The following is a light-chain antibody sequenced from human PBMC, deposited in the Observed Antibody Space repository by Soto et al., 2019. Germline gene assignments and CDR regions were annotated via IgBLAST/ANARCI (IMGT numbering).Light chain of an antibody. CDR1: QSVSGSY. V-gene: IGKV3-20*01. CDR3: QQYSSSPWA. CDR2: GAS. J-gene: IGKJ1*01. Sequence: EIVLTQSPDTLSLSSGERATLSCRASQSVSGSYLAWYQQMPGQAPRLLIYGASSRATGIPDRFSGSGSGTDFTLTISRLEPEDFAVYYCQQYSSSPWAFGQGTKVDI.